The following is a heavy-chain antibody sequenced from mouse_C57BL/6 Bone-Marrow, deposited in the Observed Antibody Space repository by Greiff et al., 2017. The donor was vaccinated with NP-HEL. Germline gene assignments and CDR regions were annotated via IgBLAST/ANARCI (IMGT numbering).Heavy chain of an antibody. CDR3: ARHHYYGTYYAMDY. CDR1: GFSLTSYG. D-gene: IGHD1-2*01. J-gene: IGHJ4*01. V-gene: IGHV2-6-1*01. Sequence: QVQLKESGPGLVAPSQSLSITCTVSGFSLTSYGVHWVRQPPGKGLEWLVVIWSDGSTTYNSALKSRLSISKDNSKSQVFLKMNSLQTDDTAMYYCARHHYYGTYYAMDYWGQGTSVTVSS. CDR2: IWSDGST.